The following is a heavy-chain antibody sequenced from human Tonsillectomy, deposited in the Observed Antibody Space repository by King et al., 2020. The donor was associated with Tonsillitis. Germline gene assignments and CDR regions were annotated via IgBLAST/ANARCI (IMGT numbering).Heavy chain of an antibody. D-gene: IGHD7-27*01. J-gene: IGHJ4*02. Sequence: VQLVESGGGVVQPGRSLRLSCETSGFSFSSYGMHWVRQAPGQGLEWVATISYDGTNKHQADSVKGRFTVSRDNSKNTMYLQMNSLRVEDTAVYYCARERQDSVEWGIDHWGQGTLVTVSS. CDR3: ARERQDSVEWGIDH. V-gene: IGHV3-33*05. CDR2: ISYDGTNK. CDR1: GFSFSSYG.